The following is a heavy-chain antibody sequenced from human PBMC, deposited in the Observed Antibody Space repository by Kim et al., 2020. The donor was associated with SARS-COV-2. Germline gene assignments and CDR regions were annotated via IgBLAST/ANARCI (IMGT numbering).Heavy chain of an antibody. J-gene: IGHJ5*02. D-gene: IGHD3-10*01. CDR3: ARVTTMVRGGWFDP. V-gene: IGHV1-3*01. Sequence: ASVKVSCKASGYTFTSYAMHWVRQAPGQRLEWMGWINAGNGNTKYSQKFQGRVTITRDTSASTAYMELSSLRSEDTAVYYCARVTTMVRGGWFDPWGQGTLVTGSS. CDR1: GYTFTSYA. CDR2: INAGNGNT.